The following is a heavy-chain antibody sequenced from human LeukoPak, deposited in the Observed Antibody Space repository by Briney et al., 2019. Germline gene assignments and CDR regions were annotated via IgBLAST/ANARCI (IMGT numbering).Heavy chain of an antibody. D-gene: IGHD3-10*01. CDR3: ARDTRKGSGKSWFDP. J-gene: IGHJ5*02. CDR2: ISSSGSTI. CDR1: GFTFSSYE. Sequence: GGSLRLSCAASGFTFSSYEMNWVRQAPAKGLEWVSYISSSGSTIYYADSVKGRFTISRDNAKNSLYLQMNSLRAEDTAVYYCARDTRKGSGKSWFDPWGQGTLVTVSS. V-gene: IGHV3-48*03.